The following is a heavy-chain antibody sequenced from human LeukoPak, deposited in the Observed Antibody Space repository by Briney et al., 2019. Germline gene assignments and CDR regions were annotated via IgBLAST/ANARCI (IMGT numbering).Heavy chain of an antibody. CDR2: IIPIFGTA. CDR1: GGTFSSYA. J-gene: IGHJ4*02. D-gene: IGHD6-19*01. CDR3: ARDRISGWYSDY. V-gene: IGHV1-69*13. Sequence: SVKVSCKASGGTFSSYAIGWVRQAPGQGLEWMGGIIPIFGTANYAQKSQGRATITADESTSTAYMELSSLRSEDTAVYYCARDRISGWYSDYWGQGTLVTVSS.